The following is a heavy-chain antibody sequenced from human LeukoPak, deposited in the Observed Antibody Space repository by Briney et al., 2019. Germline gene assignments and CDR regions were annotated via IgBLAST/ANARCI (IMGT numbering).Heavy chain of an antibody. CDR3: ADYGVSGVRNNFY. V-gene: IGHV3-23*01. D-gene: IGHD3-3*01. J-gene: IGHJ4*02. Sequence: GGSLRLSCAAAGLAFSSYAMSSVRQAPGKGVEWVSTISVASNTFYADSVKGRFTISRDNSRNTVYLQMTSLRADDTAVYYCADYGVSGVRNNFYWGQGTLVTVSS. CDR1: GLAFSSYA. CDR2: ISVASNT.